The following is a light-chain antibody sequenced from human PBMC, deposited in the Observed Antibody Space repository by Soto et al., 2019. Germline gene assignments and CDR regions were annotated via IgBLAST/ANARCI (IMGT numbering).Light chain of an antibody. CDR1: RYDIGTYNL. J-gene: IGLJ3*02. V-gene: IGLV2-23*01. CDR3: AAWDDSLNGPV. CDR2: EGN. Sequence: QSALTQPASVSESPGQSISISCGGGRYDIGTYNLVSWYQQHPGKAPKLIIYEGNKRPSGVSNRFSGSRSGNTASLTISGLQAEDEADYYCAAWDDSLNGPVFGGGTKLTVL.